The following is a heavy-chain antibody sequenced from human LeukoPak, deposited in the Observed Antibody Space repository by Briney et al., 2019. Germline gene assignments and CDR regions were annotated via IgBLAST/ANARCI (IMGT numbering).Heavy chain of an antibody. CDR1: GFTFDDYG. J-gene: IGHJ4*02. CDR3: AREQAGGIAEADYFDY. CDR2: INWNGGST. Sequence: PGGSLRLSCAASGFTFDDYGMSWVRQAPGKGLEWVSGINWNGGSTGYADSVKGRFTISRDNAKNSLYLQMNSLRAEDTAVYYCAREQAGGIAEADYFDYWGQGSLVTVSS. V-gene: IGHV3-20*04. D-gene: IGHD6-13*01.